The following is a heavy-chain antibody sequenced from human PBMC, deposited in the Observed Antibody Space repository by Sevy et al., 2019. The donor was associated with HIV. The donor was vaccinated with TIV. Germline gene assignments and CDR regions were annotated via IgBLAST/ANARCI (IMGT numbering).Heavy chain of an antibody. Sequence: GGSLRLSCAASEFTFSKYWMGWGRQAPGKGHEWVANIKGDGSDKYYLDSVKGRFTISRDNAKSSLYLRMNSLRDEDTATYYCVRGGGACDYWGQGTLVTVSS. CDR1: EFTFSKYW. J-gene: IGHJ4*02. V-gene: IGHV3-7*01. D-gene: IGHD2-21*02. CDR2: IKGDGSDK. CDR3: VRGGGACDY.